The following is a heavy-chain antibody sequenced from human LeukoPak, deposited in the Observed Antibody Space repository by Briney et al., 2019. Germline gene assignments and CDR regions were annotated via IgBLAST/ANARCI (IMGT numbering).Heavy chain of an antibody. CDR3: AKSLWDIVVVPAANFDY. CDR1: GFTVSNNY. V-gene: IGHV3-66*01. CDR2: IYSGGNT. D-gene: IGHD2-2*01. J-gene: IGHJ4*02. Sequence: GGSLRLSCAASGFTVSNNYMSWVRQAPGKGLEWVSVIYSGGNTYYADSVKGRFTISRDNSKNTLYLQMNSLRAEDTAVYYCAKSLWDIVVVPAANFDYWGQGTLVTVSS.